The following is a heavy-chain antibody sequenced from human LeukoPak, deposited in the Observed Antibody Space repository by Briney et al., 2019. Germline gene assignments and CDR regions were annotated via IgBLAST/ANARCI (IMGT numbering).Heavy chain of an antibody. CDR2: INSNSGGT. Sequence: GASVKVSCKASGYTSTGYFMHWVRQAPGQGLEWMGWINSNSGGTDYAQKFQGRVTMTRDTSISTAYMELSRLTSDDTAVYYCARDPGSGSSGYSGDYWGQGTLVTVSS. CDR1: GYTSTGYF. V-gene: IGHV1-2*02. J-gene: IGHJ4*02. CDR3: ARDPGSGSSGYSGDY. D-gene: IGHD3-22*01.